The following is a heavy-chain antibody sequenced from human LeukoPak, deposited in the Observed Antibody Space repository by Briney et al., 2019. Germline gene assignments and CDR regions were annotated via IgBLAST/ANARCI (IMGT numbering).Heavy chain of an antibody. V-gene: IGHV3-23*01. CDR3: AKDHHDSSGYYYVRSFDY. D-gene: IGHD3-22*01. CDR1: GFTFSSYA. J-gene: IGHJ4*02. Sequence: GGSLRLSCAASGFTFSSYAMSWVRQAPGKGLEWVSAISGSGGSTYYADSVKGRFTISRDNSKNTLYLQMNSLRAEDTAVYYCAKDHHDSSGYYYVRSFDYWGQGTLVTVSS. CDR2: ISGSGGST.